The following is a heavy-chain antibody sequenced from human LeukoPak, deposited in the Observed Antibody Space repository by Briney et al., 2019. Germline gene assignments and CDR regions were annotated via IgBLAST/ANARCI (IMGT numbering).Heavy chain of an antibody. CDR2: ISSGSTI. J-gene: IGHJ4*02. CDR3: ARESIAVAGAPFDH. Sequence: GGSLRLSCAASGFTFSSYEMNWVRQAPGKGLEWVSYISSGSTIYDAGSVKGRFTISRDNAKNSLYLQMNSLRAEDTAVYYCARESIAVAGAPFDHWGQGTLVTVSS. CDR1: GFTFSSYE. D-gene: IGHD6-19*01. V-gene: IGHV3-48*03.